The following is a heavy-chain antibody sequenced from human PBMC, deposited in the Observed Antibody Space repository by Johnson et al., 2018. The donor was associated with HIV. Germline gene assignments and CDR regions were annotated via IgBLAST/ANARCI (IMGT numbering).Heavy chain of an antibody. J-gene: IGHJ3*02. CDR2: ISWNSGSI. CDR1: GFTFDDYA. D-gene: IGHD6-19*01. Sequence: VQLVESGGGLVQPGRSLRLSCAASGFTFDDYAMHWVRQAPGKGLEWVSGISWNSGSIGYADSVKGRFTISRDNAENSLYLQMNNLKTEDTALYYCAGSGAVAAFYIWGQGTMGTVSS. CDR3: AGSGAVAAFYI. V-gene: IGHV3-9*01.